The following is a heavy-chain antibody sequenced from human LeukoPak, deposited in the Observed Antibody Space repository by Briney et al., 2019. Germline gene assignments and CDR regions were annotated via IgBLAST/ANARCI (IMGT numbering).Heavy chain of an antibody. D-gene: IGHD3-10*01. CDR3: AKDSRGVRGVVFDY. CDR1: GFTFDDYG. J-gene: IGHJ4*02. V-gene: IGHV3-20*04. CDR2: INWNGGST. Sequence: GGSLRLSCAASGFTFDDYGMSWVRQAPGKGLEWVSGINWNGGSTGYADSVKGRFTISRDNANNTLYLQMNSLRAEDTAVYYCAKDSRGVRGVVFDYWGQGTLVTVSS.